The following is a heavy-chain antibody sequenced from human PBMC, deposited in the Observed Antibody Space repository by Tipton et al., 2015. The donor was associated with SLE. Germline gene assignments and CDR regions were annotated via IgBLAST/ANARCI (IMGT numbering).Heavy chain of an antibody. Sequence: LRLSCIVSRYSISSGYYWGWMRQAPGKELEWIGSFYHSANTYYNPSLEGRVTISLDTSKNQFSLKLNSVTAAGTAVYYCAREEADSGSYYFGGQGTLVTVSS. CDR3: AREEADSGSYYF. V-gene: IGHV4-38-2*02. CDR2: FYHSANT. CDR1: RYSISSGYY. D-gene: IGHD1-26*01. J-gene: IGHJ4*02.